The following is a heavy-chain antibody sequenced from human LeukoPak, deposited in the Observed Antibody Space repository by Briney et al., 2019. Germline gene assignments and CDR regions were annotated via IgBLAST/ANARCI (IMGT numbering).Heavy chain of an antibody. CDR2: IIPIFGTA. D-gene: IGHD2-8*01. Sequence: SVKVSCKASGGTFSSYAISWVRQAPGQGLDWMGRIIPIFGTANYAQKFQCRVTITTDESTSTAYMELSSLRSEDTAVYYCARVSFNEYYFDYWGQGTLVTVSS. V-gene: IGHV1-69*05. CDR3: ARVSFNEYYFDY. CDR1: GGTFSSYA. J-gene: IGHJ4*02.